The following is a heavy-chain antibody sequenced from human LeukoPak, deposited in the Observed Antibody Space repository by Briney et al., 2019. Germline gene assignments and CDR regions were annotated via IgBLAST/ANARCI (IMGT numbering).Heavy chain of an antibody. CDR2: IYYSGST. D-gene: IGHD2-2*02. J-gene: IGHJ4*02. CDR1: GGSISSYY. V-gene: IGHV4-59*01. CDR3: AGSLGYCSSTSCYRPKHPTGY. Sequence: SETLSLTCTVSGGSISSYYWSWIRQPPGKGLEWIGYIYYSGSTNYNPSLKSRVTISVDTSKNQFSLKLSSVTAADTAVYYCAGSLGYCSSTSCYRPKHPTGYWGQGTLVTVSS.